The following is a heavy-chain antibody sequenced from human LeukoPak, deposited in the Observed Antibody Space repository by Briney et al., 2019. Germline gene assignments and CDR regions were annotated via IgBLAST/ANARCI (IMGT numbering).Heavy chain of an antibody. CDR1: GYTFTSYG. D-gene: IGHD6-13*01. CDR2: ISAYNGNT. J-gene: IGHJ4*02. CDR3: ARAGATAGTTPLDY. Sequence: ASVKVSCKASGYTFTSYGISWVRQAPGQGLEWMGWISAYNGNTNYAQKLRGRVTMTTDTSTSTAYMELRSLRSDDTAVYYCARAGATAGTTPLDYWGQGTLVTVSS. V-gene: IGHV1-18*01.